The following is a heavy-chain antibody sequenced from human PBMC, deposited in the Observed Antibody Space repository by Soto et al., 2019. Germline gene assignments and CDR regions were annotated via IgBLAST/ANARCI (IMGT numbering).Heavy chain of an antibody. CDR1: GDSVSSNSAA. Sequence: SQTLSLTCAISGDSVSSNSAAWNWIRQSPSRGLEWLGRTYYRSKWYNDYAVSVKSRITINPDTSKNQFSLQLNSVTPEDTAVYYCAREGPALDSSSWKEYYYYYYMDVWGKGTTVTVSS. CDR2: TYYRSKWYN. V-gene: IGHV6-1*01. D-gene: IGHD6-13*01. CDR3: AREGPALDSSSWKEYYYYYYMDV. J-gene: IGHJ6*03.